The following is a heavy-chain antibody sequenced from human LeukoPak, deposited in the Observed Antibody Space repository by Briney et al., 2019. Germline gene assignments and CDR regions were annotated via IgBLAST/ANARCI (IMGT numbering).Heavy chain of an antibody. CDR3: ARAPTVDYKDV. CDR2: MYNSGGT. J-gene: IGHJ6*03. Sequence: SETLSLTCGVSGYSITSGFCWGWIRQPPGKGLEWIAFMYNSGGTYYDPSLKSRVTMSIDTSKNLLSLKLGSVTAADTAVYYCARAPTVDYKDVWGKGSTVSVSS. V-gene: IGHV4-38-2*01. D-gene: IGHD1-26*01. CDR1: GYSITSGFC.